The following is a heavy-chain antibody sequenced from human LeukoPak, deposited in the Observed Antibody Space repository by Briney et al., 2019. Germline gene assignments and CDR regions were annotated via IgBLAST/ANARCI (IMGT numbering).Heavy chain of an antibody. CDR2: IIPILGIA. D-gene: IGHD3-22*01. Sequence: ASVKVSCKASGGTFSSYAISWVRQAPGQGLEWMGRIIPILGIANYAQKFQGRVTMTRDTSTSTVYMELSSLRSEDTAVYYCARVIYDSSGYVDYWGQGTLVTVSS. CDR3: ARVIYDSSGYVDY. V-gene: IGHV1-69*04. J-gene: IGHJ4*02. CDR1: GGTFSSYA.